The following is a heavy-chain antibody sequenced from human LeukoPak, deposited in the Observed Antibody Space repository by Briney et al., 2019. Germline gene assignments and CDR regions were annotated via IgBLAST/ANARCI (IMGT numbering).Heavy chain of an antibody. CDR1: GFTFSSYA. Sequence: GGSLRLSCAASGFTFSSYAMSWVRQAPGKGLECISGFSGSGGSTYYADSVKGRFTISRDNSKNTLYLQMNSLRAEDTAVYYCAKGAQGYYYGSGSYYYWGQGTLVTVSS. CDR2: FSGSGGST. CDR3: AKGAQGYYYGSGSYYY. D-gene: IGHD3-10*01. J-gene: IGHJ4*02. V-gene: IGHV3-23*01.